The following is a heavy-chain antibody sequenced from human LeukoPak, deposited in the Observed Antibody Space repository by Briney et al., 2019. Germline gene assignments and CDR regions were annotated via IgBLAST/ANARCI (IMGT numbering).Heavy chain of an antibody. J-gene: IGHJ6*03. D-gene: IGHD6-13*01. Sequence: GGSLRLTCAASGFSFSSYAMSWVRQAPGKGLEWVAVIPYDGSNKYYADSVKGRFTISRDNSKNTLYLQMNSLRAEDTAVYYCAKDRSIAAANMDVWGKGTTVTVSS. CDR1: GFSFSSYA. CDR2: IPYDGSNK. CDR3: AKDRSIAAANMDV. V-gene: IGHV3-30*18.